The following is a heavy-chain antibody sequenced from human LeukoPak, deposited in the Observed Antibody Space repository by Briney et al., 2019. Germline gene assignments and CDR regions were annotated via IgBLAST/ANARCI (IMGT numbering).Heavy chain of an antibody. V-gene: IGHV3-30*02. CDR2: IRYDGNNK. J-gene: IGHJ3*02. CDR3: AKDRTMFSGDDAFDI. CDR1: GFTFGSYG. D-gene: IGHD3-10*02. Sequence: PGGSLRLSCAASGFTFGSYGMSWVRQAPGKGLEWVAFIRYDGNNKYQPDSVKGRFTISRDNSKNTLYLQMNSLRAEDTAVYYCAKDRTMFSGDDAFDIWGQGTMVTVSS.